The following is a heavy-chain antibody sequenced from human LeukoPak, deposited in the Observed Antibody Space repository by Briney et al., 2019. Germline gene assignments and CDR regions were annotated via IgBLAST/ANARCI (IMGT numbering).Heavy chain of an antibody. CDR3: ASVYSLYDN. V-gene: IGHV4-39*01. Sequence: SQTLSLTCTVSGGSISSSSYYWGWIRQPPGKGLEWIGSIYYSGSTYYNPSLKSRITISVDTSKNQFSLKLTSVTAADTAVYYCASVYSLYDNWGQGILVIVSS. CDR2: IYYSGST. J-gene: IGHJ4*02. CDR1: GGSISSSSYY. D-gene: IGHD6-13*01.